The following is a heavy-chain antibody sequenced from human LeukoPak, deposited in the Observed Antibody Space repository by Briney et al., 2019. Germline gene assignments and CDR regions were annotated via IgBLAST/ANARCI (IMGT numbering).Heavy chain of an antibody. CDR1: GGSISSGSYY. CDR2: IYTSGST. J-gene: IGHJ4*02. D-gene: IGHD3-3*01. CDR3: ARDFGARYDFWSGYYEY. Sequence: SQTLSLTCTVSGGSISSGSYYWSWIRQPAGKGLEWIGRIYTSGSTNYNPSLKSRVTISVDTSKNQFSLKLSSVTAADTAVYYCARDFGARYDFWSGYYEYWGQGTLVTVSS. V-gene: IGHV4-61*02.